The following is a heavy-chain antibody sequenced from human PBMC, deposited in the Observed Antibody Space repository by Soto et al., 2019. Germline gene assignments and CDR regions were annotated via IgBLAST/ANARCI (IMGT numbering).Heavy chain of an antibody. Sequence: SETLSLTCTVSGDSLNSGTYYWSWIRQPPGKGLEWIGRIYYSGSTDQHPSLKSRVSMSVDTAKNQFSLKLSSVTAADAAIYFCARDXKVDTDMGGYYYYTMDIWGQGTTVTVSS. CDR3: ARDXKVDTDMGGYYYYTMDI. V-gene: IGHV4-61*01. D-gene: IGHD5-18*01. CDR2: IYYSGST. J-gene: IGHJ6*02. CDR1: GDSLNSGTYY.